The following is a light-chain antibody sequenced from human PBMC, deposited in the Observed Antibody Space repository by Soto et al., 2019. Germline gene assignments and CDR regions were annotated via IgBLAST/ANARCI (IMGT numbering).Light chain of an antibody. CDR2: EAS. CDR3: QQYGSSPF. J-gene: IGKJ4*01. Sequence: EIVLTQSPGTLSLSPWERATLSCRASQSVSSSYLAWYQQKPGQAPRLLIYEASNRAAGIPGRFSGSGSGTEFTLSISSLQSEDFAVYYCQQYGSSPFFGGGTKVDIK. V-gene: IGKV3-20*01. CDR1: QSVSSSY.